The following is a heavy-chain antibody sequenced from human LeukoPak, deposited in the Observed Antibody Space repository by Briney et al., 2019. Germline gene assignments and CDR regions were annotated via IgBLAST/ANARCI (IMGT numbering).Heavy chain of an antibody. V-gene: IGHV1-69*13. D-gene: IGHD2-2*01. J-gene: IGHJ6*02. Sequence: SVKVSCKASGGTFSSYAISWVRQAPGQGLEWMGGIIPIFGTANYAQKFQGGVTITADESTSTAYMELSSLRSEDTAVYYCARDHCTSNSCYEDFYYGMDVWGQGTTVTVSS. CDR3: ARDHCTSNSCYEDFYYGMDV. CDR1: GGTFSSYA. CDR2: IIPIFGTA.